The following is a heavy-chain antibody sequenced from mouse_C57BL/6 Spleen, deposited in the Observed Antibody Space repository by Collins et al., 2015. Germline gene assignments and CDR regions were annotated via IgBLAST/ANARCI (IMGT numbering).Heavy chain of an antibody. V-gene: IGHV1-4*01. CDR3: ASDGFYKDYFDY. J-gene: IGHJ2*01. D-gene: IGHD2-3*01. Sequence: GYTFTSYTMHWVKQRPGQGLEWIGYINPSSDYTKYNQKFKDKATLTADKSSSTAYMQLSSLTSEDSAVYYCASDGFYKDYFDYWGQGTTLTVSS. CDR2: INPSSDYT. CDR1: GYTFTSYT.